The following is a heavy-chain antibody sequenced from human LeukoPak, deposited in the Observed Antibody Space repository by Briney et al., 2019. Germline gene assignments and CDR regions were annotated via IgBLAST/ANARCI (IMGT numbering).Heavy chain of an antibody. D-gene: IGHD3-10*01. Sequence: GESLKISCKGSGYSFTSYWIGWVLQMPGKGLEWMGIIYPGDSDTRYSPSFQGQVTISADKSISTAYLQWSSLKASDTAMYYCARVPYYYGSGSYRSSDYYYYYMDVWGKGTTVTVSS. V-gene: IGHV5-51*01. CDR3: ARVPYYYGSGSYRSSDYYYYYMDV. CDR2: IYPGDSDT. CDR1: GYSFTSYW. J-gene: IGHJ6*03.